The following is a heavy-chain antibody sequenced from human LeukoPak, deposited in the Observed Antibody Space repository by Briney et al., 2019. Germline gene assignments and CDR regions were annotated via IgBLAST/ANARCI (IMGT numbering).Heavy chain of an antibody. CDR3: AKDRVPDSGYDIDY. J-gene: IGHJ4*02. CDR2: IYGGGGVI. V-gene: IGHV3-23*03. CDR1: GFTFSGYG. D-gene: IGHD5-12*01. Sequence: GGSLRLSCAASGFTFSGYGMYWVRQAPRKGLEWVAGIYGGGGVIKYADSVKGRFTISRDNSEDILYLQMDSLRVEDTAIYYCAKDRVPDSGYDIDYWGQGTLVTVSS.